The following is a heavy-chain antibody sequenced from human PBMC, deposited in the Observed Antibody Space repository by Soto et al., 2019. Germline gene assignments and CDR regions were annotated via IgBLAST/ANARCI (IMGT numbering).Heavy chain of an antibody. J-gene: IGHJ4*02. V-gene: IGHV3-33*01. CDR1: GFTFSSYG. CDR2: IWYDGSNK. D-gene: IGHD3-22*01. Sequence: VQMLESGGGLVQPGGSLRLSCAASGFTFSSYGMHWVRQAPGKGLEWVAVIWYDGSNKYYADSVKGRFTISRDNSKNTLYLQMNSLRAEDTAVYYCARDSSGYRFFDYWGQGTLVTVSS. CDR3: ARDSSGYRFFDY.